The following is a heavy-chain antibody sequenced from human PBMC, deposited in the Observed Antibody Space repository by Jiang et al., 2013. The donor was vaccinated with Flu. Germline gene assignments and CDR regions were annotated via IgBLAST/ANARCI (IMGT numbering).Heavy chain of an antibody. J-gene: IGHJ6*03. CDR2: TFYTGST. CDR1: GGSVSSDDMY. D-gene: IGHD2-15*01. V-gene: IGHV4-30-4*01. Sequence: GSGLVKPSETLSLICTVSGGSVSSDDMYWNWVRQRPGRGLEWLGNTFYTGSTFYNPSLRGRVSISVDRSKNQFSLHLASVTAADSAVYFCARDRVIKDMVVVRGATPLEDREIFSPHYYMDVWGTGTAVTVSS. CDR3: ARDRVIKDMVVVRGATPLEDREIFSPHYYMDV.